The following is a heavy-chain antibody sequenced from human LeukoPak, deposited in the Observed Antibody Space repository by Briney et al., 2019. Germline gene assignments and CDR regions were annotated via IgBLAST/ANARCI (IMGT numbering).Heavy chain of an antibody. V-gene: IGHV4-4*02. CDR1: GGSITTTNW. CDR2: VHLDGRA. CDR3: AREGGFYRPLDY. J-gene: IGHJ4*02. Sequence: SETLSLTCGVSGGSITTTNWWTWVRQPPGKGLEWIGEVHLDGRANYNPSLESRLTISVDLSENHISLRLTSVTAADTAVYYCAREGGFYRPLDYSGQGTLVTVSS. D-gene: IGHD3-3*01.